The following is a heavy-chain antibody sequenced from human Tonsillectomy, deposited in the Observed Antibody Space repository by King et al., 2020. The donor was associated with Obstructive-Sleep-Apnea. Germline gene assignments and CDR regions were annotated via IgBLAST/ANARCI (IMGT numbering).Heavy chain of an antibody. CDR2: ICSSSATI. D-gene: IGHD1-26*01. CDR3: AKDSKSGSEVGAFDI. J-gene: IGHJ3*02. CDR1: GFTFSDST. V-gene: IGHV3-48*04. Sequence: QLVQSGGGLVQPGGSLRLSCAASGFTFSDSTMNWVRQAPGKGLEWVSYICSSSATIYYADSVKGRFTISRDNAENTLYLQMSSLRAEDTAVYYCAKDSKSGSEVGAFDIWGEGTMVTVSS.